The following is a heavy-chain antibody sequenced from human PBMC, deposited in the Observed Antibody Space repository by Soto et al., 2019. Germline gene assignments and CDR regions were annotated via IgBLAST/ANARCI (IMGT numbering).Heavy chain of an antibody. J-gene: IGHJ6*02. V-gene: IGHV1-18*04. D-gene: IGHD4-4*01. CDR2: ISTYTGKT. CDR1: GYAFSDNG. Sequence: ASVKVSCKASGYAFSDNGVSWVRQAAGQGREWMGWISTYTGKTKYAQKFQDRVTLTTDTSTSTAYMDLRSLRPDDTAVYYCAREGHFDTTSNQLMKVWGQGRRVPVSS. CDR3: AREGHFDTTSNQLMKV.